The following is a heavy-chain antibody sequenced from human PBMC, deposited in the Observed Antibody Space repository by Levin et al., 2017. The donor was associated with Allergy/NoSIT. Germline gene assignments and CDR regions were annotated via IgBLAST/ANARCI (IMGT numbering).Heavy chain of an antibody. Sequence: PGGSLRLSCAASGFTFSGSAMHWVRQASGKGLEWVGRIRSKANSYATAYAASVKGRFTISRDDSKNTAYLQMNSLKTEDTAVYYCTRDYTKYYYDSSGYYSGVAYYYGMDVWGQGTTVTVSS. J-gene: IGHJ6*02. CDR3: TRDYTKYYYDSSGYYSGVAYYYGMDV. CDR2: IRSKANSYAT. D-gene: IGHD3-22*01. CDR1: GFTFSGSA. V-gene: IGHV3-73*01.